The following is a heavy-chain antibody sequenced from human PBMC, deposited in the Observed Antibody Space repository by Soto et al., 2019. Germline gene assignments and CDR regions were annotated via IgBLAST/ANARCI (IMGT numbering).Heavy chain of an antibody. Sequence: GESLKISCKGSGYSFTSYWISWVRQMPGKGLEWMGRIDPSDSYTNYSPSFQGHVTISADKSISTAYLQWSSLKASDTAIYYCARRRCSGGSCYSDKYYYYYYGMDVWGQGTTVTVS. CDR3: ARRRCSGGSCYSDKYYYYYYGMDV. D-gene: IGHD2-15*01. CDR1: GYSFTSYW. V-gene: IGHV5-10-1*01. J-gene: IGHJ6*02. CDR2: IDPSDSYT.